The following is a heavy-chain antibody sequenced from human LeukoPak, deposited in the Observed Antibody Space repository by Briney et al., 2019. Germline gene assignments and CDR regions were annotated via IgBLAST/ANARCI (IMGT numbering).Heavy chain of an antibody. CDR3: AGVYCSSTSCYRGGLDY. J-gene: IGHJ4*02. V-gene: IGHV1-18*01. CDR1: GYTFTSYG. Sequence: ASVKVSCKASGYTFTSYGISWVRQAPGQGLEWMGCISAYNGNTNYAQKLQGRVTMTTDTSTSTAYMELRRLRSDDTAVYYCAGVYCSSTSCYRGGLDYWGQGTLVTVSS. D-gene: IGHD2-2*01. CDR2: ISAYNGNT.